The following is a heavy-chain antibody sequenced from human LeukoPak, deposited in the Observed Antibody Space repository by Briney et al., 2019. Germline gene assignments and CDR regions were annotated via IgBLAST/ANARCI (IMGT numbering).Heavy chain of an antibody. CDR1: GFTFDDYA. V-gene: IGHV3-9*03. J-gene: IGHJ4*02. CDR3: AKDTISTVATGSFDY. CDR2: ISWNSGSI. Sequence: PGGSLRLSCAASGFTFDDYAMHWVRQAPGKGREWVSGISWNSGSIGYADSVKGRFTISRDNAKNSLYLQMNGLRAEDMALYYCAKDTISTVATGSFDYWGQGTLVTVSS. D-gene: IGHD4-17*01.